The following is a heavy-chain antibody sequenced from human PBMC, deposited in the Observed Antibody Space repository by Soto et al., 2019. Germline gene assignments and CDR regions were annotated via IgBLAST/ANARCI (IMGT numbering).Heavy chain of an antibody. CDR2: IIPIFGTA. D-gene: IGHD3-3*01. J-gene: IGHJ6*02. CDR1: GGTFSSYG. V-gene: IGHV1-69*13. CDR3: ASRRYYDFLYYYGMDV. Sequence: SVKLSCKASGGTFSSYGSSWVRQAPGQGLEWMGGIIPIFGTANYAQKFQGRVTITADESTSTAYMELSSLRSEDTAVYYCASRRYYDFLYYYGMDVWGQGTTVTVSS.